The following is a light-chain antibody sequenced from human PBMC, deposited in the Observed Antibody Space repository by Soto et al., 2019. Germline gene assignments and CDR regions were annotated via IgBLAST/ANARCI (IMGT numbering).Light chain of an antibody. CDR1: SSNIGSNY. Sequence: QAVVTQPPSASGTPGQRVTISCSGSSSNIGSNYVYWYQQVPGTAPKLLIYRNNQRPSGVPDRFSGSKSGTSASLAISGLRSDDEADYYCAGWDDSLSGVVFGGGTQLIVL. J-gene: IGLJ2*01. CDR3: AGWDDSLSGVV. CDR2: RNN. V-gene: IGLV1-47*01.